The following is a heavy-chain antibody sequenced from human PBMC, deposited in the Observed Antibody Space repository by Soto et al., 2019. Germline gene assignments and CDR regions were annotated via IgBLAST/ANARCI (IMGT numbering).Heavy chain of an antibody. D-gene: IGHD1-26*01. V-gene: IGHV4-4*02. Sequence: QVHLQESGPGLVRPSGTLSLTCAVSGASISSTTNWWSWVRQPPGKGLEWIGEIYHSGSTNYKPSLKSRVTMSVDKSTNQFSLELTSVTAADTAVYYCARMMGATLVDFWGQGTLVIVSS. CDR3: ARMMGATLVDF. CDR2: IYHSGST. J-gene: IGHJ4*02. CDR1: GASISSTTNW.